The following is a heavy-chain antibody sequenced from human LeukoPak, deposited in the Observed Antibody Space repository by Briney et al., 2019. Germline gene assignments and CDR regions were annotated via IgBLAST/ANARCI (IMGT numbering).Heavy chain of an antibody. J-gene: IGHJ5*02. Sequence: SETLSLTCTVSGGSISSSSYYWGWIRQPPGKGLEWIGSIYYSGSTYYNPSLKSRVTISVDTSKNQFSLKLSSVTAADTAVYYCARHPREYQLPRWFDPWGQGTLVTVSS. V-gene: IGHV4-39*01. CDR2: IYYSGST. CDR1: GGSISSSSYY. D-gene: IGHD2-2*01. CDR3: ARHPREYQLPRWFDP.